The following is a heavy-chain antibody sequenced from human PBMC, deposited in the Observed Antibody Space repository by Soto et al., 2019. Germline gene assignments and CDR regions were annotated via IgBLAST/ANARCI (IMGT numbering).Heavy chain of an antibody. CDR1: GFTVSSNY. V-gene: IGHV3-53*01. J-gene: IGHJ3*02. D-gene: IGHD6-13*01. CDR2: IYSGGST. CDR3: ARELGYSSSCYAFDI. Sequence: GGSLRLSCAASGFTVSSNYMSWVRQAPGKGLEWVSVIYSGGSTYYADSVKGRFTISRDNSKNTLYLQMNSLRAEDTAVYYCARELGYSSSCYAFDIWGQGTMVTVSS.